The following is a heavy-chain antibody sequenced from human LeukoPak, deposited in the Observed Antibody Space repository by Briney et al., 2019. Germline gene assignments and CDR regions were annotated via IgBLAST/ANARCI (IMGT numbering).Heavy chain of an antibody. Sequence: GGSLRLSCSASGFTFSNYGMSWVRQAPGKGLDWVSGIHGSSGSTYYADSVKGRSTISRDNSKNTLYLQMNSLRAEDTAVYYCARGYDFWSGYSFDYWGQGTLVTVSS. CDR3: ARGYDFWSGYSFDY. D-gene: IGHD3-3*01. J-gene: IGHJ4*02. CDR2: IHGSSGST. V-gene: IGHV3-23*01. CDR1: GFTFSNYG.